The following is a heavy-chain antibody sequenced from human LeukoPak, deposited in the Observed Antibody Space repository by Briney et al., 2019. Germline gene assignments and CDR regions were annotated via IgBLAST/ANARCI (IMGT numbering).Heavy chain of an antibody. J-gene: IGHJ5*02. V-gene: IGHV3-30*04. D-gene: IGHD6-6*01. CDR2: ISYDGGDK. Sequence: GRSLRLSCAASGFTFSSYAMHWVRQAPGKGLEWVAVISYDGGDKYYADSVKGRFTISRDNSKNTLYLQMNSLRAEDTAVYCCARNLLAAPSRDWFDPWGQGTLVTVSS. CDR3: ARNLLAAPSRDWFDP. CDR1: GFTFSSYA.